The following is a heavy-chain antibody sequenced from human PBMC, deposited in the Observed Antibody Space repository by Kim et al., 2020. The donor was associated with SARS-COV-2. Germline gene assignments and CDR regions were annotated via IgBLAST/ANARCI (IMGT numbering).Heavy chain of an antibody. CDR1: GYTFTSYY. Sequence: ASVKVSCKASGYTFTSYYMHWVRQAPGQGLEWMGIINPSGGSTSYAQKFQGRVTMTRDTSTSTVYMELSSLRSEDTAVYYCARDELYYYDSSGPDYWGQGTLVTVSS. D-gene: IGHD3-22*01. CDR3: ARDELYYYDSSGPDY. J-gene: IGHJ4*02. CDR2: INPSGGST. V-gene: IGHV1-46*03.